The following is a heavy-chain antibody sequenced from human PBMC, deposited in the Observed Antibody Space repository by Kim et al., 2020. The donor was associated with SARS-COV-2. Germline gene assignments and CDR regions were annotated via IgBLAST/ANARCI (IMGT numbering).Heavy chain of an antibody. V-gene: IGHV3-33*08. CDR1: GFTFSSYG. CDR3: ARGSVVVVPMIDY. D-gene: IGHD3-22*01. J-gene: IGHJ4*02. Sequence: GGSLRLSCAASGFTFSSYGMHWVRQAPGKGLEWVAVIWYDGSNKYYADSVKGRFTISRDNSKNTLYLQMNSLRAEDTAVYYCARGSVVVVPMIDYWGQGTLVTVSS. CDR2: IWYDGSNK.